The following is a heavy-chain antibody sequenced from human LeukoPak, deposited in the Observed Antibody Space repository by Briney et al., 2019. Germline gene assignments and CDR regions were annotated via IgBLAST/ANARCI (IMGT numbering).Heavy chain of an antibody. CDR3: ARGYYYDSTIDAFDI. V-gene: IGHV1-8*01. CDR2: MNPNSGNT. D-gene: IGHD3-22*01. Sequence: ASVKVSCKASGYTFTSYDINWVRQATGQGLGWMGWMNPNSGNTGYAQKFQGRVTMTRNTSISTAYMELSSLRSEDTAVYYCARGYYYDSTIDAFDIWGQGTMVTVSS. J-gene: IGHJ3*02. CDR1: GYTFTSYD.